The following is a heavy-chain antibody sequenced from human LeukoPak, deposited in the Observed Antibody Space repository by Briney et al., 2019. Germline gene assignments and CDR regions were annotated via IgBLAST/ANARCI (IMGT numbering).Heavy chain of an antibody. J-gene: IGHJ4*02. CDR2: TFYSGST. D-gene: IGHD6-13*01. Sequence: PSETLSLICTVSGCSVSSCTHYWGWVRQSPGRGLEWIGSTFYSGSTYYTPSLKSRVSISVASSRNQFSLRLASVTAADTPVYYCVGNIAARFSPFDFWGQGTLVTVSS. CDR3: VGNIAARFSPFDF. CDR1: GCSVSSCTHY. V-gene: IGHV4-39*01.